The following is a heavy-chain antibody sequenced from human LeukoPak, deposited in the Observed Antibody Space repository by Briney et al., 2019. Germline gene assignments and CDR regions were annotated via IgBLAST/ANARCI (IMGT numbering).Heavy chain of an antibody. CDR2: TKSKTDGGTT. J-gene: IGHJ4*02. CDR1: GFTFSNAW. CDR3: TTEVGYCSSTSCYSLDY. V-gene: IGHV3-15*01. Sequence: GGSLRLSCAASGFTFSNAWMSWVRQAPGKGLEWVGSTKSKTDGGTTDYAAPVKGRFTITGDDSKNTLYLQMNSLKTEDTAVYYCTTEVGYCSSTSCYSLDYWGQGTLVTVSS. D-gene: IGHD2-2*02.